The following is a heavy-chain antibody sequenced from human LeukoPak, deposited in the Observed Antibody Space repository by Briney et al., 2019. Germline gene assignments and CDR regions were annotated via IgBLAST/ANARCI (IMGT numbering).Heavy chain of an antibody. Sequence: GGSLRLSCAASGFIFSTYSMNWVRQAPGKGLEWVSSISSSTSYIYYADSVKGRFTISRDNAKNSLYLRMNSLRPEDTAVYYCARDRGYSSFDYWGQGTLVTVSS. D-gene: IGHD6-19*01. CDR2: ISSSTSYI. CDR3: ARDRGYSSFDY. CDR1: GFIFSTYS. V-gene: IGHV3-21*01. J-gene: IGHJ4*02.